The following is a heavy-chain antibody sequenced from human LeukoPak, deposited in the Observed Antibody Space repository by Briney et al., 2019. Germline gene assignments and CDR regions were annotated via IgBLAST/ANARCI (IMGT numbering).Heavy chain of an antibody. V-gene: IGHV3-74*01. J-gene: IGHJ4*02. Sequence: GGSLRLSCAASGFTFSSYWMHWVRQAPGKGLVWVSRINSDGSSTSYADSVKGRFTISRDNAKNTLYLQMNSLKTEDTAVYYCTTDGLTGTTWTDYWGQGTLVTVSS. CDR2: INSDGSST. CDR3: TTDGLTGTTWTDY. CDR1: GFTFSSYW. D-gene: IGHD1-7*01.